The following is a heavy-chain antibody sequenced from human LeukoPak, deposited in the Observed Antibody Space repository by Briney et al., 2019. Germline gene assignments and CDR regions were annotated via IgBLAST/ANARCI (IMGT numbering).Heavy chain of an antibody. D-gene: IGHD1-1*01. CDR2: MYYSGST. CDR1: GGSISSSSYY. CDR3: ARDYLLGNDPDYFDC. V-gene: IGHV4-39*07. J-gene: IGHJ4*02. Sequence: SETLSLTCTVSGGSISSSSYYWGWIRQPPGEGLEWIGSMYYSGSTYYSPSLQSRATISVDTSKNQFSLKLISVTAADTAVYYFARDYLLGNDPDYFDCWAREPWSPSPQ.